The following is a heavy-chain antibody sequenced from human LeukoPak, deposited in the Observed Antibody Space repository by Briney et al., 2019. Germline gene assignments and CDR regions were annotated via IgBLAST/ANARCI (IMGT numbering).Heavy chain of an antibody. Sequence: GGSLRLSCAASGFTFSSYEMNWVRQAPGKGLEWVSYISSSGSTIYYADSVKGRFTISRVNAKNSLYLQMNSLRAEDTAVYYCARDWSYYGSGSFDYWGQGTLVTVFS. CDR1: GFTFSSYE. CDR2: ISSSGSTI. V-gene: IGHV3-48*03. J-gene: IGHJ4*02. D-gene: IGHD3-10*01. CDR3: ARDWSYYGSGSFDY.